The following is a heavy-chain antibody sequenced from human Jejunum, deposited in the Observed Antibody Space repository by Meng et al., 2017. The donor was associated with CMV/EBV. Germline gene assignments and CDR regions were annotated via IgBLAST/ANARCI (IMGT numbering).Heavy chain of an antibody. Sequence: QVQLQGSGPGLVKPSEPLSLTCTVSGDSITGYYYNWIRQPAGKGLEWIGRVYTSGSTNYSPSLKSRVTMSVDTSMKQLSLKLTSVTAADTAVYYCARASNSAGWYGFDYWGQGTLVTVSS. CDR1: GDSITGYY. V-gene: IGHV4-4*07. J-gene: IGHJ4*02. CDR2: VYTSGST. CDR3: ARASNSAGWYGFDY. D-gene: IGHD6-19*01.